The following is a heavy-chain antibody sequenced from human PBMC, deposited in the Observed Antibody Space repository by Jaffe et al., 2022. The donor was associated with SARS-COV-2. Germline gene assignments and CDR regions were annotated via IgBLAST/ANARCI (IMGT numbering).Heavy chain of an antibody. D-gene: IGHD3-3*01. CDR3: ARGSGFLEGMFGYGMDV. Sequence: EVQLVASGGHVVRPGGSLRLSCEASGFTFDEFGLSWVRQAPGKGLEWVSGINWNGDTTGYADSVKGRFTISRDNAKKSLYLQMNSLRAEDTALYHCARGSGFLEGMFGYGMDVGGQGTTVTVSS. CDR1: GFTFDEFG. J-gene: IGHJ6*02. CDR2: INWNGDTT. V-gene: IGHV3-20*01.